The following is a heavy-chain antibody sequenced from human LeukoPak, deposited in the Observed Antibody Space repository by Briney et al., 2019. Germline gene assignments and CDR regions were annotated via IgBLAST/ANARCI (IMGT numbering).Heavy chain of an antibody. CDR3: AAMGSSSWYYDYYYYMDV. V-gene: IGHV4-34*01. J-gene: IGHJ6*03. D-gene: IGHD6-13*01. CDR1: GGSFSGYY. CDR2: INHSGST. Sequence: PSETLSLTCAVYGGSFSGYYWSWIRQPPGKGLEWIGEINHSGSTNYNPSLKSRVTISVDTSKNQFSLKLSSVTAADTAVYYCAAMGSSSWYYDYYYYMDVWGKGTTVTVSS.